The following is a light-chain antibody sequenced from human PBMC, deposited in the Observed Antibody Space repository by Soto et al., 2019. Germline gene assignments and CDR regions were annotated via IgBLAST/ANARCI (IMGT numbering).Light chain of an antibody. CDR2: DIF. J-gene: IGKJ5*01. CDR3: QQYGSSPIT. CDR1: QSVGSD. V-gene: IGKV3-20*01. Sequence: EIVMTQSPSTLSVSPGERATLSCRASQSVGSDLAWYQQKPGQAPRLVIYDIFTRATGIPDRFSGSGSGTDFTLTISRLEPEDFTVYYCQQYGSSPITFGQGTRLEIK.